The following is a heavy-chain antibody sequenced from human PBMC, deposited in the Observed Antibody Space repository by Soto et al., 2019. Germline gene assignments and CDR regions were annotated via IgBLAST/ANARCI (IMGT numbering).Heavy chain of an antibody. CDR3: AKDGVAHIPLYTSGSSYDH. D-gene: IGHD3-22*01. CDR1: GFIFSSYA. J-gene: IGHJ4*02. Sequence: WGSLRLSCAASGFIFSSYAMSWVRQAPGKGLEWVSAISGSDGSTYYADSVKGRFTISRDNSRNTLYLQMNSLRAEDTAVYYCAKDGVAHIPLYTSGSSYDHWGQGTLVTVS. CDR2: ISGSDGST. V-gene: IGHV3-23*01.